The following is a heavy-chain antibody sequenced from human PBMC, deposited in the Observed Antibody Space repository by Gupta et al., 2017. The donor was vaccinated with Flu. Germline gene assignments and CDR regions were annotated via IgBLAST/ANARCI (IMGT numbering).Heavy chain of an antibody. D-gene: IGHD3-22*01. J-gene: IGHJ4*02. CDR1: GFTFSTYT. CDR3: ARRYYYTSGDPFDY. CDR2: ISRNSDNI. Sequence: EVQLVESGGGPVKPGGSLRLSCAASGFTFSTYTMNWVRQAPGQGLEWVASISRNSDNIFYADSVQGRFTISRDNAKNSLYLQMNSLRVEDTAVYYCARRYYYTSGDPFDYWGQGTRVTVSS. V-gene: IGHV3-21*01.